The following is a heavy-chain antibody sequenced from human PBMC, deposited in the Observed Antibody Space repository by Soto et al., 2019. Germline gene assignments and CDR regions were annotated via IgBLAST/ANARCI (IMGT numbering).Heavy chain of an antibody. Sequence: SETLSLTCIVSGESIISSSYYCVCIRQPPWKGLEWIGSIYYSGRTYYNPSFKSRVTISIDTSKNQFSLKLSSVTATDTAVYYCARQRTTVVTQAYFDHWGQGALVTVSS. D-gene: IGHD2-21*02. J-gene: IGHJ4*02. CDR3: ARQRTTVVTQAYFDH. CDR2: IYYSGRT. CDR1: GESIISSSYY. V-gene: IGHV4-39*01.